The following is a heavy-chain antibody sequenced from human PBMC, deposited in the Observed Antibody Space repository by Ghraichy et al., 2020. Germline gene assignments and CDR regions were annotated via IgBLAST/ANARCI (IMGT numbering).Heavy chain of an antibody. V-gene: IGHV3-21*01. J-gene: IGHJ6*02. Sequence: GGSLRLSCAASGFTFSSYSMNWVRQAPGKGLEWVSSISSSSSYIYYADSVKGRFTISRDNAKNSLYLQMNSLRAEDTAVYYCARGVNYDVWSGYYGDYYYGMDVWGQGTTVTVSS. CDR3: ARGVNYDVWSGYYGDYYYGMDV. CDR1: GFTFSSYS. D-gene: IGHD3-3*01. CDR2: ISSSSSYI.